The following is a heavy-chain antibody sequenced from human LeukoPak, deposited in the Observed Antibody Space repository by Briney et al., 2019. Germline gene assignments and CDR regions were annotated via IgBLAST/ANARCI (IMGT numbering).Heavy chain of an antibody. J-gene: IGHJ4*02. CDR1: GFTFTSYE. CDR3: ARDGWEQGFWLTCFDS. V-gene: IGHV3-48*03. D-gene: IGHD1/OR15-1a*01. Sequence: PGGSLRLSCAASGFTFTSYEMNWVRQAPGKGREWVSSFSSSGRHIFYADPVKGGFTISRDTATNSLYLQMSNLRAEDTAVYYCARDGWEQGFWLTCFDSWGQGTLVTVSS. CDR2: FSSSGRHI.